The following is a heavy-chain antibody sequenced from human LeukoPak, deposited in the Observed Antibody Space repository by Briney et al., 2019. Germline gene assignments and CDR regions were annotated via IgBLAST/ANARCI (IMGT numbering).Heavy chain of an antibody. V-gene: IGHV3-23*01. D-gene: IGHD2-15*01. CDR3: AKETKYCSGGTCYADAFDF. CDR1: RFTFSSYA. CDR2: ISASGGAT. J-gene: IGHJ3*01. Sequence: GRSLRLSCAASRFTFSSYAMGWVRQAPGKGLEWVSSISASGGATKNADSVKGRFAISRDNSKNTLYLQMNSLRAEDTAVYYCAKETKYCSGGTCYADAFDFWGQGTMVTVS.